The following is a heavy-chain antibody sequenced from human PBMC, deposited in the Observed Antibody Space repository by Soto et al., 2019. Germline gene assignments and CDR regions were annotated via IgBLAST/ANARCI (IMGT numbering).Heavy chain of an antibody. V-gene: IGHV3-48*03. Sequence: GGSLRLSCAASGFTFSSYEMNWVRQAPGKGLEWVSYISSSGSTIYYADSVKGRFTISRDNAKNSLYLQMNSLRAEDTAVYYCARDTQPLSSPYWYFDVWGRGTLVTVSS. J-gene: IGHJ2*01. D-gene: IGHD6-6*01. CDR3: ARDTQPLSSPYWYFDV. CDR1: GFTFSSYE. CDR2: ISSSGSTI.